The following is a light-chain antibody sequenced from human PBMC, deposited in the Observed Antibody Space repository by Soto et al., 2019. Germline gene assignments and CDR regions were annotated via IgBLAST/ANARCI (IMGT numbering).Light chain of an antibody. CDR1: QSVSTSS. J-gene: IGKJ2*01. Sequence: EIVLTQSPGTLSLSPGERATLSCRASQSVSTSSLAWYQQQPGQAPRLLIYGASNRATGIPDRFSPSGSGADFTLSISRLEPEDFAMYYCQQYGSSPYTFGQVTKLAIK. V-gene: IGKV3-20*01. CDR2: GAS. CDR3: QQYGSSPYT.